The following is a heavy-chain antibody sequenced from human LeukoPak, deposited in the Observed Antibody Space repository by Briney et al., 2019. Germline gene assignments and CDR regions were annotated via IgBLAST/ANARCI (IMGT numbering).Heavy chain of an antibody. V-gene: IGHV3-21*01. CDR1: GFTFSSYS. J-gene: IGHJ3*02. CDR2: ISSSSSYI. Sequence: GGSLRLSCAASGFTFSSYSMNWVRQAPGKGLEWVSSISSSSSYIYYADSVKGRFTISRDNAKNSLYLQMNSLRAEDTAVYYCARDGDYYDSRGAAFDIWGQGAMVTV. D-gene: IGHD3-22*01. CDR3: ARDGDYYDSRGAAFDI.